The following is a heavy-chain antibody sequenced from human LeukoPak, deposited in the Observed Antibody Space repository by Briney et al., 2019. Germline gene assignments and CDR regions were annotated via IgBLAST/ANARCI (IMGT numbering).Heavy chain of an antibody. CDR2: IYFSGRT. J-gene: IGHJ4*02. CDR3: AGPGVRDAN. V-gene: IGHV4-38-2*01. D-gene: IGHD3-10*01. CDR1: GFTFSSYA. Sequence: GSLRLSCAASGFTFSSYAMSWVRQAPGKGLEWIGSIYFSGRTYYNPSLKSRVIISVDTSKNQFSLKLSSVTAADTAVYYCAGPGVRDANWGQGTLVTVSS.